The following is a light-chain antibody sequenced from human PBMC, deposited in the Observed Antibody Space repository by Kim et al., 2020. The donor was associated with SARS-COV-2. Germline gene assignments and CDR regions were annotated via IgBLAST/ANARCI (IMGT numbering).Light chain of an antibody. CDR1: QGVGNS. CDR3: QQRYNWPRT. CDR2: ETS. V-gene: IGKV3D-11*01. Sequence: SLPPGERATPSCRVNQGVGNSLAWFQQQPGQAPRLLIVETSNRATGIPARVSGSGSATAFTLTISSLEPEDFAVYYCQQRYNWPRTFGEGTKVEI. J-gene: IGKJ4*01.